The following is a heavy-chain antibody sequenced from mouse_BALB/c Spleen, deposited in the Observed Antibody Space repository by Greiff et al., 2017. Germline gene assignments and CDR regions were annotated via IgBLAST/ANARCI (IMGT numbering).Heavy chain of an antibody. J-gene: IGHJ4*01. CDR2: IYPGNSDT. CDR1: GYTFTSYW. V-gene: IGHV1-5*01. CDR3: TRALYGNSPYAMDY. Sequence: EVQLQQSGTVLARPGASVKMSCKASGYTFTSYWMHWVKQRPGQGLEWIGAIYPGNSDTSYNQKFKGKAKLTAVTSTSTAYMELSSLTNEDSAVYYCTRALYGNSPYAMDYWGQGTSVTVSS. D-gene: IGHD2-1*01.